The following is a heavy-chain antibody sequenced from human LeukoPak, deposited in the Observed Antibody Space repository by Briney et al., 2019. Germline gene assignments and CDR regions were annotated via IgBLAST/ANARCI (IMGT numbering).Heavy chain of an antibody. CDR3: ARDPTTVVTLLSDY. CDR1: GFTFSSYS. D-gene: IGHD4-23*01. J-gene: IGHJ4*02. V-gene: IGHV3-21*01. Sequence: GGSLRLSCAASGFTFSSYSMNWVRQAPGKGLEWVSSISSSSSYIYHADSVKGRFTISRDNAKNSLYLQMNSLRAEDTAVYYCARDPTTVVTLLSDYWGQGTLVTVSS. CDR2: ISSSSSYI.